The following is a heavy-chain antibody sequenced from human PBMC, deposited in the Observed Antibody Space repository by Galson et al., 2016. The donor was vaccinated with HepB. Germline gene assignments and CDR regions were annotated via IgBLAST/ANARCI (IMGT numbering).Heavy chain of an antibody. Sequence: CAISGDSVSSNSAAWNWIRQSPSRGLEWLGRTYYRSKWYNDYAVSVKSRITFKPDTSKNHFSLKLSSLTAADTAVYYWARGRDGKDYYYGMDVWGQGTTVTVSS. CDR1: GDSVSSNSAA. CDR2: TYYRSKWYN. V-gene: IGHV6-1*01. D-gene: IGHD5-24*01. CDR3: ARGRDGKDYYYGMDV. J-gene: IGHJ6*02.